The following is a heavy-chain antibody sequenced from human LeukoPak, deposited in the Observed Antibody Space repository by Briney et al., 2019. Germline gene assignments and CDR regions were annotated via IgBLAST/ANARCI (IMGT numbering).Heavy chain of an antibody. V-gene: IGHV3-21*01. D-gene: IGHD3-10*01. CDR2: ISSSSSYI. J-gene: IGHJ4*02. CDR1: GFTFSSYS. Sequence: GGSLRLSCAVSGFTFSSYSMNWVRQAPGKGLEWVSSISSSSSYIYYADSVKGRFTISRDNAKNSLYLQMNSLRDEDTAVYYCVTGEDSGRPQAIDYWGQGTLVTVSS. CDR3: VTGEDSGRPQAIDY.